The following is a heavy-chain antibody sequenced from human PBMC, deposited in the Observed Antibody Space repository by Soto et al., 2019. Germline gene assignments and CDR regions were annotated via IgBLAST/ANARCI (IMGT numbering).Heavy chain of an antibody. CDR1: GYTLTELS. CDR2: FDPEDGET. D-gene: IGHD2-15*01. CDR3: ARERRRGSVHYGMDV. V-gene: IGHV1-24*01. J-gene: IGHJ6*02. Sequence: ASVKVSCKVSGYTLTELSMHWVRQAPGKGLEWMGGFDPEDGETIYAQKFQGRVTITAEKSTSTAYMELSSLRSEDTAVYYCARERRRGSVHYGMDVWGQGTTVTVSS.